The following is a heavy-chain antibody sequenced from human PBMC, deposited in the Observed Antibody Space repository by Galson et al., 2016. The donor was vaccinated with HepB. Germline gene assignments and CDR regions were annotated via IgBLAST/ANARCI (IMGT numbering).Heavy chain of an antibody. CDR2: VSFDGSNQ. V-gene: IGHV3-30*03. CDR1: GFILSSYG. J-gene: IGHJ4*02. Sequence: LRLSCAASGFILSSYGMHWVRQPPGKGLEWVALVSFDGSNQNYADSVKGRFTISRDNSKNTVYLQMNSLRGEGTAVYYCASESLDFWGRGTLVTVST. CDR3: ASESLDF.